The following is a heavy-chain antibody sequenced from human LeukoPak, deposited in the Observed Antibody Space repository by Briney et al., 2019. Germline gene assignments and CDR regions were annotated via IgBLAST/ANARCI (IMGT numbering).Heavy chain of an antibody. CDR2: ICSGGST. CDR3: ATSAGEDFDH. Sequence: PGGSLRLSCAASEFTVSSNYMSWVRQAPGKGLEWVSVICSGGSTFYADSVKGRFTISRHSSKNTMYLQMNSLRAEDTAMYYCATSAGEDFDHWGQGTLVTVSS. J-gene: IGHJ4*02. CDR1: EFTVSSNY. V-gene: IGHV3-53*04. D-gene: IGHD3-10*01.